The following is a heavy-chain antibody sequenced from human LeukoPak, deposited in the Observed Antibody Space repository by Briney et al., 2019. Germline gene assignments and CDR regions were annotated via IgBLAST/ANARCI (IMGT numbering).Heavy chain of an antibody. Sequence: GGSLRLSCAASGFTFSSYAMSWVRQAPGKGLEWVSAISGGGGSTYYADSVKGRFTISRDNSKNTLYLQMNSLRVEDTAVYYCVRDFRSADYWGQGTLVTVSS. V-gene: IGHV3-23*01. J-gene: IGHJ4*02. CDR2: ISGGGGST. CDR1: GFTFSSYA. CDR3: VRDFRSADY.